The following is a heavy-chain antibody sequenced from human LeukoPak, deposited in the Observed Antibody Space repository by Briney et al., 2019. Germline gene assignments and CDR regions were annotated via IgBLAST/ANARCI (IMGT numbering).Heavy chain of an antibody. CDR3: ARDGLVRGVIVD. D-gene: IGHD3-10*01. Sequence: ASVNVSCKASGGTFSSYTISWVRQAPGQGLEWMGRIIPILGIANYAQKFQGRVTITADKSTSTAYMELSSLRSEDTAVYYCARDGLVRGVIVDWGQGTLVTVSS. J-gene: IGHJ4*02. CDR1: GGTFSSYT. CDR2: IIPILGIA. V-gene: IGHV1-69*04.